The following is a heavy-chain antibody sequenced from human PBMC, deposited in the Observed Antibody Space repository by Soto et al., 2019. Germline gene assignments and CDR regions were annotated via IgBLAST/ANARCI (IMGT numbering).Heavy chain of an antibody. Sequence: EVQLMESGGGLVQPGGSLRLSCAASGFTFSNYWMHWVRQAPGNGLVWVSRISGDASDTTYADSVKGRFTVSRDNAKNTLYLEMNSLRAEDTAVYYCARVLHYYDSSVGYWGQGTLVTVSS. V-gene: IGHV3-74*01. CDR3: ARVLHYYDSSVGY. D-gene: IGHD3-22*01. CDR2: ISGDASDT. J-gene: IGHJ4*02. CDR1: GFTFSNYW.